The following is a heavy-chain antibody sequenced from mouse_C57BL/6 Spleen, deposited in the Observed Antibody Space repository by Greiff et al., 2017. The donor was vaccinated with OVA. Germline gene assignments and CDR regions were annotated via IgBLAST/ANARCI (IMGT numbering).Heavy chain of an antibody. Sequence: DVQLQESGPVLVKPGASVKMSCKASGYTFTDYYMNWVKQSHGKSLEWIGVINPYNGGTSYNQKFKGKATLTVDKSSSTAYMELNSLTSEDSAVYYCANYGSRERNYFDYWGQGTTLTVSS. J-gene: IGHJ2*01. D-gene: IGHD1-1*01. V-gene: IGHV1-19*01. CDR2: INPYNGGT. CDR1: GYTFTDYY. CDR3: ANYGSRERNYFDY.